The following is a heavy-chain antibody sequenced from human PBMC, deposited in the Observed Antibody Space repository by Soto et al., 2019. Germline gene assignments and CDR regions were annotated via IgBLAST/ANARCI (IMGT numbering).Heavy chain of an antibody. J-gene: IGHJ4*02. CDR1: GGSISSGDYY. CDR2: IYYSGST. CDR3: ATVDMRAAAGAPIDY. Sequence: PSETLSLTCTVSGGSISSGDYYWSWIRQPPGKGLEWIGYIYYSGSTYYNPSLKSRVTISVDTSKNQFSLKLSSVTAADTAVYYSATVDMRAAAGAPIDYWGQGTLVTVSS. V-gene: IGHV4-30-4*01. D-gene: IGHD6-13*01.